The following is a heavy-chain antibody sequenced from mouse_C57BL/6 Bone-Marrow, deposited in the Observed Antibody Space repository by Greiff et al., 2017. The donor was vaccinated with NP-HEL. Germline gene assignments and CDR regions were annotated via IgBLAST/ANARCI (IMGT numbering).Heavy chain of an antibody. D-gene: IGHD1-1*01. V-gene: IGHV1-76*01. CDR1: GYTFTDYY. CDR3: ARGYGSSPSYYAMDY. J-gene: IGHJ4*01. CDR2: IYPGSGNT. Sequence: VKLMESGAELVRPGASVKLSCKASGYTFTDYYINWVKQRPGQGLEWIARIYPGSGNTYYNEKFKGKATLTAEKSSSTAYMQLSSLTSEDSAVYFCARGYGSSPSYYAMDYWGQGTSVTVSS.